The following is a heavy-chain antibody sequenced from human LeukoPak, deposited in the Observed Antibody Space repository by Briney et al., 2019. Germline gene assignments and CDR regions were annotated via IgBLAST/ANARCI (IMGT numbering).Heavy chain of an antibody. CDR2: IYPGDPDT. D-gene: IGHD2-15*01. CDR1: GYSFTSYW. Sequence: PGESLKISCKGSGYSFTSYWIGWVRQMPGKGLEWMGIIYPGDPDTRYSPSFQGQVTISADKSISTAYLQWSSLKASDTAMYYCARVVVVAKLGYYYGMDVWGQGTTVTVSS. V-gene: IGHV5-51*01. J-gene: IGHJ6*02. CDR3: ARVVVVAKLGYYYGMDV.